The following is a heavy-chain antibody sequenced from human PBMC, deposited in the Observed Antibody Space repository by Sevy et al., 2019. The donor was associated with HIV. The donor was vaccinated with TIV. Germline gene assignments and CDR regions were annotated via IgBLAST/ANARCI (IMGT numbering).Heavy chain of an antibody. V-gene: IGHV3-30-3*01. CDR1: GYTFSSYA. D-gene: IGHD4-17*01. J-gene: IGHJ5*02. CDR3: ARDQHDYAGNLRTGWFDP. Sequence: GGSLRLSCAASGYTFSSYAMHWVRQAPGKGLEWVAVISYDGSNKYYADSVKGRFTISRDNSKNTLYLQVKSLRTEDTAVYYCARDQHDYAGNLRTGWFDPWGQGTLVTVSS. CDR2: ISYDGSNK.